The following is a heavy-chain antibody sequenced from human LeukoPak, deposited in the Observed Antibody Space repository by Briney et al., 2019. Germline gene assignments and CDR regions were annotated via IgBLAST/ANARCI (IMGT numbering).Heavy chain of an antibody. CDR3: ARDNYGDHPYYYYYGMDV. J-gene: IGHJ6*02. CDR2: IYTSGST. D-gene: IGHD4-17*01. Sequence: SETLSLICTVSGGSISSYYRSWSRQPAGKGLEWIGRIYTSGSTNYNPSLKSRVTMSVDTSKNQFSLKLSSVTAADTAVYYCARDNYGDHPYYYYYGMDVWGQGTTVTVSS. V-gene: IGHV4-4*07. CDR1: GGSISSYY.